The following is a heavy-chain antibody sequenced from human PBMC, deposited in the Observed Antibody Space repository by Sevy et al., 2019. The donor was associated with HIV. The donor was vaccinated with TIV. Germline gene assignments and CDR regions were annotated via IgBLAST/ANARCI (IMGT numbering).Heavy chain of an antibody. J-gene: IGHJ6*02. D-gene: IGHD2-2*01. Sequence: GGSLRLSCAASGFTFSSYAMHWVRQAPGKGLEWVAVISYDGSNKYYADSVKGRFTISRDNSKNTLYLQMNSLRAEDTAVYYCARESVGWDIVVVPAARPYYYYGMDVWGQGTTVTVSS. V-gene: IGHV3-30*04. CDR2: ISYDGSNK. CDR3: ARESVGWDIVVVPAARPYYYYGMDV. CDR1: GFTFSSYA.